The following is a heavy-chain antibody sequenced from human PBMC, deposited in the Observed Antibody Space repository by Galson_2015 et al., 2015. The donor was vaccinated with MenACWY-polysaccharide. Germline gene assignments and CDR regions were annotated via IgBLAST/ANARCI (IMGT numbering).Heavy chain of an antibody. CDR1: GFIFSSYA. J-gene: IGHJ4*02. CDR2: ISGSGGGT. Sequence: SLRLSCAASGFIFSSYAMSWVRQAPGKGLEWVSVISGSGGGTYYTHSVKDRFTISRDNSKNTLSLQMNSLRVEDTAVYYCVKGGSSMYFDSWGQGTLVTVSS. V-gene: IGHV3-23*01. D-gene: IGHD6-13*01. CDR3: VKGGSSMYFDS.